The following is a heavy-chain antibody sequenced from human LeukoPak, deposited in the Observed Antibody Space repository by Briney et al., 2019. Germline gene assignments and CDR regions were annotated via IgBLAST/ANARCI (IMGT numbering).Heavy chain of an antibody. D-gene: IGHD3-10*01. V-gene: IGHV4-4*07. Sequence: SETLSLTCTVSGDSTSSYYWSWIRQPAGKGLEWIGRIYTSGSTNYNPSLKSRVTMSVDTSKNQFSLKLSSVTAADTAVYYCAREITMVRGVDHYYFDYWGQGTLVTVSS. CDR2: IYTSGST. CDR3: AREITMVRGVDHYYFDY. CDR1: GDSTSSYY. J-gene: IGHJ4*02.